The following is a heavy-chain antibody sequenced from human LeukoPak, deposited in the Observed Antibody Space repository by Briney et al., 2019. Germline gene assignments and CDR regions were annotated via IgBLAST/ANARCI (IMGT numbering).Heavy chain of an antibody. V-gene: IGHV3-30*01. CDR3: AREPIAAAGTDY. D-gene: IGHD6-13*01. CDR1: GFTFSSYA. CDR2: ISYDGSNK. Sequence: GGSLRLSCAASGFTFSSYAMHWVRQAPGTGLEWVAVISYDGSNKYYADSVKGRFTISRDNSKNTLYLQMNSLRAEDTAVYYCAREPIAAAGTDYWGQGTLVTVSS. J-gene: IGHJ4*02.